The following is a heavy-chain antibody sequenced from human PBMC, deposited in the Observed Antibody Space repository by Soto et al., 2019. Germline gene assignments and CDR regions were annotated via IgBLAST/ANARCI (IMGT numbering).Heavy chain of an antibody. V-gene: IGHV1-8*01. D-gene: IGHD6-19*01. CDR2: MNPSTGNT. CDR3: GRGRIRVAGGFDP. J-gene: IGHJ5*01. CDR1: GYTFTSYD. Sequence: QVQLVQSGAEVKKPGASVKVSCKASGYTFTSYDIIWVRQATGQGLEWMGWMNPSTGNTDSAEKFQGRLTMTRNTSIRTVYMELSSLTFEDTAVYYCGRGRIRVAGGFDPWGQGTLVTVSS.